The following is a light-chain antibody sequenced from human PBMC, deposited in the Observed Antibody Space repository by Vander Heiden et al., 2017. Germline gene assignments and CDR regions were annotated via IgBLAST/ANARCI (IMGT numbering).Light chain of an antibody. CDR2: GDT. Sequence: SYKLTQPPSVSVSPGQKARITCSGDALPRKNVFWYQQKSGQAPVLVIYGDTRRPSEIPERFSGSSSGTVATLTINGAQVEDEADYYCYSTDSSGDLRVFGGGTKVTVL. V-gene: IGLV3-10*01. CDR1: ALPRKN. CDR3: YSTDSSGDLRV. J-gene: IGLJ3*02.